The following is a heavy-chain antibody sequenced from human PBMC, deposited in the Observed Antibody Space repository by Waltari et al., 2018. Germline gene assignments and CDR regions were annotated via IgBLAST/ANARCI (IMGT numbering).Heavy chain of an antibody. J-gene: IGHJ5*02. CDR1: GGSISSYY. Sequence: QVQLQESGSGLVKPSETLSLTCTVSGGSISSYYWSWIRQPPGKGLEWIGYIYYSGSTNSTPSLKSRVTISVDTSKNQFSLKLSSVTAADTAVYYCARSGGYSSSWNNWFDPWGQGTLVTVSS. V-gene: IGHV4-59*01. CDR3: ARSGGYSSSWNNWFDP. D-gene: IGHD6-13*01. CDR2: IYYSGST.